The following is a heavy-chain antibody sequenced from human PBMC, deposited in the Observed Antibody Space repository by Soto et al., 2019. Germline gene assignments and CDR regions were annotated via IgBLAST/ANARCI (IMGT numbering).Heavy chain of an antibody. V-gene: IGHV4-34*01. CDR3: ARGPDIVVVVAATWYNWFDP. Sequence: SQTQSLTYAVYGGSFRDYCWSCIRQTTGKGLEWIGEINHSRSTNYNPSLKSRVTISVDTSKNQFSLKLSSVTAADTAVYYCARGPDIVVVVAATWYNWFDPWGQGTLVTVSS. CDR2: INHSRST. CDR1: GGSFRDYC. D-gene: IGHD2-15*01. J-gene: IGHJ5*02.